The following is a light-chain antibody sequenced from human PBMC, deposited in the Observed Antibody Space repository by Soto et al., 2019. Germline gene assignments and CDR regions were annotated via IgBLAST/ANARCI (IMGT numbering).Light chain of an antibody. CDR3: QQYGSSPGT. Sequence: EIVLTQSPGTLSLSPGERATLSCRASQSVSSSYLGWYQQKPGQAPRLLIYGASSRATGISDRFSGSGSGTEFTLTISRLEPEDFAVYYCQQYGSSPGTFGQGTKVDIK. J-gene: IGKJ1*01. CDR1: QSVSSSY. V-gene: IGKV3-20*01. CDR2: GAS.